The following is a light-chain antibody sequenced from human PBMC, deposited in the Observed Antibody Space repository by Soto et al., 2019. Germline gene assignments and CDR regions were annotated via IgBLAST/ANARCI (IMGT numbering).Light chain of an antibody. Sequence: EIVLTQSPATLSLSPGERATLSCRASQSVSSYLAWYQQKPGQAPRLLIYGAFSRAAGIPDRFSGSGSGTDSTLTISRLEPEDFAVYYCQQYGSSPTFGGGTKVDIK. CDR3: QQYGSSPT. J-gene: IGKJ4*01. CDR2: GAF. CDR1: QSVSSY. V-gene: IGKV3-20*01.